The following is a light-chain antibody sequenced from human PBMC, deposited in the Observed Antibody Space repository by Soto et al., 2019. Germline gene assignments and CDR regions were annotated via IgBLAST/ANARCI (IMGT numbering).Light chain of an antibody. CDR1: QGISNY. V-gene: IGKV1-27*01. J-gene: IGKJ3*01. CDR2: ASS. CDR3: QKYSSTPFT. Sequence: DIQMTQSPSSLSASVGDRVTITCRASQGISNYLAWYQQKPGKVPELLIYASSTLHSGVASRFSGSRSGTDLTLTISSLQADDVATYYCQKYSSTPFTFGPGTKVDI.